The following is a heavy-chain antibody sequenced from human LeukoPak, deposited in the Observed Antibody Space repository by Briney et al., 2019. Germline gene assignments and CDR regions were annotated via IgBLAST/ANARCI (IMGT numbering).Heavy chain of an antibody. CDR2: INAGNGNT. Sequence: ASVKVSCKASGYTFTSYAMHWVRQAPGQRLEWMGWINAGNGNTKYSQKFQGRVTITRDTSASSAYMELSSLGSEDTAVYYCARDPSVLTVTMDPYWYFDLWGRGTLVTVSS. D-gene: IGHD4-17*01. J-gene: IGHJ2*01. V-gene: IGHV1-3*01. CDR1: GYTFTSYA. CDR3: ARDPSVLTVTMDPYWYFDL.